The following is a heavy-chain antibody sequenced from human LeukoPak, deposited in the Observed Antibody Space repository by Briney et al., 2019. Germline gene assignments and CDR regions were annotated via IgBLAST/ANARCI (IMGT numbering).Heavy chain of an antibody. CDR3: AGRENYYDSGGYRVGYFDY. CDR2: IYHSGIT. CDR1: GYSISRRYY. J-gene: IGHJ4*02. D-gene: IGHD3-22*01. V-gene: IGHV4-38-2*01. Sequence: SETLSLTCAVSGYSISRRYYWGWIRFPPGKGLEWMGSIYHSGITYYNPALKSRVTISVDTSKNHSSLKLISVTAADTAVYYCAGRENYYDSGGYRVGYFDYWGQGTLVTVSS.